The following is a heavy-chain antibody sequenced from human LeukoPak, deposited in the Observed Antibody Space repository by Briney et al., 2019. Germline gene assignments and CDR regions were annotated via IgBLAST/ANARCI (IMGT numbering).Heavy chain of an antibody. D-gene: IGHD6-6*01. Sequence: ASVKVSCRASEYTCNDYYIHWVRQAPGQGLEWMGWMNPNSGRADSAQKFQGRVTMTSDTSISTAYMDLTSLTSDDTAVYYCTRTNPQLGRRDFFDLWGQGTLVIVSS. CDR2: MNPNSGRA. CDR3: TRTNPQLGRRDFFDL. J-gene: IGHJ4*02. V-gene: IGHV1-2*02. CDR1: EYTCNDYY.